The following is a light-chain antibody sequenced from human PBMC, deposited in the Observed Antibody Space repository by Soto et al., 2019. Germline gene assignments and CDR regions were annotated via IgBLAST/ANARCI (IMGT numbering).Light chain of an antibody. CDR3: RLYYNTVGLV. Sequence: QAVVTQEPSLTVSLGGTVTLTCASKTGTVTSGHYPYWFQQRPGQAPRTLIYDTTNRHSWTPGRFSGSLLGGKAALTLSGAQPEDEAEYFCRLYYNTVGLVFGGGTKVTVL. CDR1: TGTVTSGHY. J-gene: IGLJ3*02. CDR2: DTT. V-gene: IGLV7-46*01.